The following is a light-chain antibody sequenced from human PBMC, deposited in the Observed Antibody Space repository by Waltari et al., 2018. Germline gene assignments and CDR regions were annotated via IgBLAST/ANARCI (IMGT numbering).Light chain of an antibody. CDR1: SSDVGSYNS. CDR3: SSQSSNNVVL. Sequence: QSALTQPASVSGSPGQSITISCTGISSDVGSYNSVSWYQAHPGQGPKVIIYDVSDRPSGVPARFSGSKSGNTASLTISGLQAEDEADYYCSSQSSNNVVLFGGGTKVTVL. CDR2: DVS. V-gene: IGLV2-14*03. J-gene: IGLJ3*02.